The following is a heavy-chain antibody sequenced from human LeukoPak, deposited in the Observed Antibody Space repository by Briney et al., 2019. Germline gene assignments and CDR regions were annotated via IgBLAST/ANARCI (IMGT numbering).Heavy chain of an antibody. CDR1: GGSISTYY. V-gene: IGHV4-59*08. CDR3: ARHGGSLGYFDY. Sequence: LETPSLTCSVSGGSISTYYWSWIRQTPGKGLEWIGYVYDSGTTNYNPSLKGRVTISSDTSKNQFSLNLRSVNAADTAIYYCARHGGSLGYFDYWGQGTLVTVSS. CDR2: VYDSGTT. D-gene: IGHD1-26*01. J-gene: IGHJ4*02.